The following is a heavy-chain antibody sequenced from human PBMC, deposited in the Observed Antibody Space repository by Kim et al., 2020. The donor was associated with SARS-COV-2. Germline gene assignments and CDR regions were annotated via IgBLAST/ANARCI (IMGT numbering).Heavy chain of an antibody. CDR3: ARAPRLWIPSTRNYYYYYGMDV. V-gene: IGHV3-30*04. CDR1: GFTFSSYA. J-gene: IGHJ6*02. D-gene: IGHD5-18*01. CDR2: ISYDGSNK. Sequence: GGSLRLSCAASGFTFSSYAMHWVRQAPGKGLEWVAVISYDGSNKYYADSVKGRFTISRDNSKNTLYLQMNSLRAEDTAVYYCARAPRLWIPSTRNYYYYYGMDVWGQGTTVTVSS.